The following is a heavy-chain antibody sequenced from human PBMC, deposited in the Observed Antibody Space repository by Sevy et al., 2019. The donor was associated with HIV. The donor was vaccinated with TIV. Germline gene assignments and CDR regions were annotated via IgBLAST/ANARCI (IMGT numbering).Heavy chain of an antibody. CDR3: ARGREVATLLGFFDT. D-gene: IGHD3-16*01. J-gene: IGHJ4*02. CDR1: GGSIGGYY. Sequence: SETLSLTCAVRGGSIGGYYWSWIRQAPGKGPEWIGEISHSGATNYSPSLASGVTISVDTSNNQLSLRLTSLTAADSGKYFCARGREVATLLGFFDTWGPGTLVTVSS. V-gene: IGHV4-34*01. CDR2: ISHSGAT.